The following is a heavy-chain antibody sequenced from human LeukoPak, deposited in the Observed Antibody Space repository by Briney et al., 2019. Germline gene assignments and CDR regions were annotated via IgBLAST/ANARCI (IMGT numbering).Heavy chain of an antibody. J-gene: IGHJ1*01. CDR3: AKFKPGYSSSWYQH. CDR2: IWYDGSNK. CDR1: GFTFSSYG. D-gene: IGHD6-13*01. Sequence: GGSLRLSCAASGFTFSSYGMHWVRQASGKGLEWVAVIWYDGSNKYYADSVKGRFTISRDNSKNTLYLQMNSLRAEDTAVYYCAKFKPGYSSSWYQHWGQGTLVTVSS. V-gene: IGHV3-33*06.